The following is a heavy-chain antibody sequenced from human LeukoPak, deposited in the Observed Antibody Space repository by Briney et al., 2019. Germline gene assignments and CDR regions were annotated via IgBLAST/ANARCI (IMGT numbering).Heavy chain of an antibody. CDR3: AKCSTSAYTTGWCNWIDP. J-gene: IGHJ5*02. CDR2: ISSSSSYI. V-gene: IGHV3-21*04. Sequence: PGGSLRLSCAASGFTFSSYSMNWVRQAPGKGLEWVSSISSSSSYIYYADSVKGRFTISRDNAKNSLYLQMNSLRADDTAVYYCAKCSTSAYTTGWCNWIDPWGQGTLVTVSS. CDR1: GFTFSSYS. D-gene: IGHD6-19*01.